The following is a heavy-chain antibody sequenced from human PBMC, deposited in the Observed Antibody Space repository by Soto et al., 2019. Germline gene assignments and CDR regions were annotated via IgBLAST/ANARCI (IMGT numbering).Heavy chain of an antibody. CDR2: IIPIFGTA. D-gene: IGHD3-3*01. J-gene: IGHJ6*02. CDR1: GGTFSSYA. CDR3: ARAGGGHYDFWSGYYTASDGMDV. V-gene: IGHV1-69*06. Sequence: WASVKVSCKASGGTFSSYAISWVRQAPGQGLEWMGGIIPIFGTANYAQKFQGRVTITADKSTSTAYMELSSLRSEDTAVYYCARAGGGHYDFWSGYYTASDGMDVWGQGTTVTVSS.